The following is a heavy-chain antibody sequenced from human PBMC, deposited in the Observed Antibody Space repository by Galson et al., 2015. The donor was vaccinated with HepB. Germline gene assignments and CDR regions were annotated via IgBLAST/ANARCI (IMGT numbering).Heavy chain of an antibody. Sequence: SLRLSCAASGFTFSDYYMSWIRQAPGKGLEWVSYISSSSSYTNYADSVKGRFTISRDNAKNSLYLQMNSLRAEDTAVYYCAKDKFGYSSSWYGFDPWGQGTLVTVSS. J-gene: IGHJ5*02. D-gene: IGHD6-13*01. CDR3: AKDKFGYSSSWYGFDP. CDR2: ISSSSSYT. CDR1: GFTFSDYY. V-gene: IGHV3-11*06.